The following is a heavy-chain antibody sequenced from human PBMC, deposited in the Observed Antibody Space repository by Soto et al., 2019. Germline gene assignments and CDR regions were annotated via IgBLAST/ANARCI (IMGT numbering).Heavy chain of an antibody. D-gene: IGHD6-13*01. V-gene: IGHV3-33*01. Sequence: SLRLSCAASGFTFSSYGMHWVRQAPGKGLEWVAVIWYDGSNKYYADSVKGRFTISRDNSKNTLYLQMNSLRAEDTAVYYCARESSSWYLTNYYYGMDVWGQGTTVTVSS. J-gene: IGHJ6*02. CDR2: IWYDGSNK. CDR3: ARESSSWYLTNYYYGMDV. CDR1: GFTFSSYG.